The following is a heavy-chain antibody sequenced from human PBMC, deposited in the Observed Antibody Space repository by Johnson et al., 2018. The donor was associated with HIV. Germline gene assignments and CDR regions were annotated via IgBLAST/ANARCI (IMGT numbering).Heavy chain of an antibody. CDR1: GFTFSSYA. Sequence: VQLVESGGDLVQPGKSLRLSCAASGFTFSSYAMHWVRQAPGKGLEWVAVISYDGSNKYYADSVKGRFTISRDNSKNTLYLQMNSLRAEDTAVYYCAKWGLGGAPKGAFDIWGQGTMVTVSS. V-gene: IGHV3-30*04. CDR2: ISYDGSNK. CDR3: AKWGLGGAPKGAFDI. D-gene: IGHD3-16*01. J-gene: IGHJ3*02.